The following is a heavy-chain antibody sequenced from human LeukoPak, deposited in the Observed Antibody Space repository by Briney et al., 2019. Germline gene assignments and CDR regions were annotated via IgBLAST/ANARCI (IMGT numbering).Heavy chain of an antibody. CDR3: ARLTFGGVIVRSWLLSIDY. V-gene: IGHV4-39*01. D-gene: IGHD3-16*02. CDR1: GGSISSSSYY. CDR2: IYYSGST. J-gene: IGHJ4*02. Sequence: SETLSLTCTVSGGSISSSSYYWGWIRQPPGKGLEWSGSIYYSGSTYYNPSLKSRVTIYVDTSKNQFSLKLSSVTAADTAVYYCARLTFGGVIVRSWLLSIDYWGQGTLVTVSS.